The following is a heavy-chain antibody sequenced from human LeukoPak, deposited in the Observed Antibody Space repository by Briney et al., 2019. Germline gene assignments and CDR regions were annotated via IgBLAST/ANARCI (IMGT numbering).Heavy chain of an antibody. Sequence: GGSLRLSCAASGFTFSSYGMHWVRQTPGKGLEWVAFIRYDGSNKYYADSVKGRFTISRDNSKNTLYLQMNSLRAEDTAVYYCARELYGDYEGGYFDYWGQGTLVTVSS. CDR3: ARELYGDYEGGYFDY. CDR1: GFTFSSYG. D-gene: IGHD4-17*01. V-gene: IGHV3-30*02. J-gene: IGHJ4*02. CDR2: IRYDGSNK.